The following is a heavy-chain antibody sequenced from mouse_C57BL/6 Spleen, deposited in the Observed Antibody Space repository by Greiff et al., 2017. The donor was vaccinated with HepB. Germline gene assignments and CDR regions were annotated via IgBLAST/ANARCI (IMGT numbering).Heavy chain of an antibody. CDR3: TSYGNYGDYFDY. CDR1: GYTFTDYE. J-gene: IGHJ2*01. D-gene: IGHD2-1*01. CDR2: IDPETGGT. Sequence: VQLQESGAELVRPGASVTLSCKASGYTFTDYEMHWVKQTPVHGLEWIGAIDPETGGTAYNQKFKGKAILTADKSSSTAYMELRSLTSEDSAVYYCTSYGNYGDYFDYWGQGTTLTVSS. V-gene: IGHV1-15*01.